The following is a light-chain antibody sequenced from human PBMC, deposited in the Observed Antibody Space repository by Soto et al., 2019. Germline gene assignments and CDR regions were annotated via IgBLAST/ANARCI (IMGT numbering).Light chain of an antibody. V-gene: IGKV1-39*01. J-gene: IGKJ4*01. CDR2: AAS. Sequence: IRLTQSPSSLSASVGDRVTITCRASQGINSFLAWYQQKQGKAPKLLIYAASTLQSGVPSRFSGSGYGTDLNLTINSLQTEDFETYFCQQSFTNPLTFGGGTQVDIK. CDR1: QGINSF. CDR3: QQSFTNPLT.